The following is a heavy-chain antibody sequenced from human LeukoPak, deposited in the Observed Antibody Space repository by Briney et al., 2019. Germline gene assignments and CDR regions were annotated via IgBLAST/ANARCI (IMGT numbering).Heavy chain of an antibody. CDR2: INPSGGST. D-gene: IGHD4-17*01. Sequence: GASVKVSCKASGYTFTSYYMHWVRQAPGQGLEWMGIINPSGGSTSYAQKFQGRVTMTRDTSTSTVYMGLSSLGSEDTAVYYCARGDMTTDFDYWGQGTLVTVSS. V-gene: IGHV1-46*01. CDR1: GYTFTSYY. J-gene: IGHJ4*02. CDR3: ARGDMTTDFDY.